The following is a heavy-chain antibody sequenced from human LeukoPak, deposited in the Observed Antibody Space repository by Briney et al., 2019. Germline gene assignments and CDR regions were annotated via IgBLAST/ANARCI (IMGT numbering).Heavy chain of an antibody. CDR3: ARVRYFDWLSRFNAFDI. D-gene: IGHD3-9*01. Sequence: PSQTLSLTCTVSGGSISSGGYYWSWTRQHPGKGLEWIGYIYYSGSTYYNPSLKSRVTISVDTSKNQFSLKLSSVTAADTAVYYCARVRYFDWLSRFNAFDIWGQGTMVTVSS. CDR1: GGSISSGGYY. J-gene: IGHJ3*02. CDR2: IYYSGST. V-gene: IGHV4-31*03.